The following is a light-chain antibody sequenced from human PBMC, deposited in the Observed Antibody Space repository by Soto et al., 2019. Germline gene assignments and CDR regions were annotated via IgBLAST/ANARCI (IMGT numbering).Light chain of an antibody. V-gene: IGLV2-23*01. CDR3: CSYVGATTYV. J-gene: IGLJ1*01. CDR2: DGV. Sequence: QSALTQPASVSGSPGQSITITCTGSASNIGGYNLVSWYQHHAGKAPKVIIYDGVKRPSGVSNRFSGFKSGTTASLTISGLQAEDEADYYCCSYVGATTYVFGSGTKLTVL. CDR1: ASNIGGYNL.